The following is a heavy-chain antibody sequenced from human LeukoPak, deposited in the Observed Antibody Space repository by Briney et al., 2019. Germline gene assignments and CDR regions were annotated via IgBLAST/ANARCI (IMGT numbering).Heavy chain of an antibody. V-gene: IGHV1-18*01. D-gene: IGHD3-16*01. CDR2: ISAYNGNT. Sequence: ASVKVSCKASGYTFTSYDISWVRQAPGQGLEWMGWISAYNGNTNYAQKLQGRVTMTTDTSMSTAYMELRRLRSDDTAVYYCAREWGRERICYYYYGMEVWGEGTTVTDSS. CDR1: GYTFTSYD. J-gene: IGHJ6*01. CDR3: AREWGRERICYYYYGMEV.